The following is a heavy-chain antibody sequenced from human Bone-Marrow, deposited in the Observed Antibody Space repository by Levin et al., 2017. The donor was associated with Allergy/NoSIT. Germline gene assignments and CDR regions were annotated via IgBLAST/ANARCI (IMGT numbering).Heavy chain of an antibody. CDR3: ARGPTIWQLVRYNWFDP. Sequence: ASVKVSCKASGYTFTSYDINWVRQATGQGLEWMGWMNPNSGNTGYAQKFQGRVTMTRNTSISTAYMELSSLRSEDTAVYYCARGPTIWQLVRYNWFDPWGQGTLVTVSS. D-gene: IGHD6-6*01. CDR2: MNPNSGNT. V-gene: IGHV1-8*01. CDR1: GYTFTSYD. J-gene: IGHJ5*02.